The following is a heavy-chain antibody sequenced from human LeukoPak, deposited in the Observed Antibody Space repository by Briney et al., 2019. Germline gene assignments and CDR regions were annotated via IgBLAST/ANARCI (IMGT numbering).Heavy chain of an antibody. Sequence: GGSLRLSCAASGFTFSTYWMTWVRQAPGKGLEGVANIKQDGSEKYYVDSVKGRFTISRDNANNSLYLQMNSLRADDTAVYYCARRKSTVTPGWFDPWGQGTLVTVSS. D-gene: IGHD4-17*01. CDR1: GFTFSTYW. CDR2: IKQDGSEK. V-gene: IGHV3-7*01. J-gene: IGHJ5*02. CDR3: ARRKSTVTPGWFDP.